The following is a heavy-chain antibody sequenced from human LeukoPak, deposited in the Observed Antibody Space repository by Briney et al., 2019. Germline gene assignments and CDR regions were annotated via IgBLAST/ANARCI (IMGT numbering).Heavy chain of an antibody. V-gene: IGHV3-7*01. CDR3: ARDSRPRGGSCFDN. CDR2: IKEDGSDK. Sequence: GGSLTLSCAASGFSFNEYWMSRVRQAPGKGPEWVANIKEDGSDKYYIDSVKGRFTISRDDGTNSLFLEMNSLRPEDTGLYYCARDSRPRGGSCFDNWGQGTLVTVSS. CDR1: GFSFNEYW. J-gene: IGHJ4*02. D-gene: IGHD2-15*01.